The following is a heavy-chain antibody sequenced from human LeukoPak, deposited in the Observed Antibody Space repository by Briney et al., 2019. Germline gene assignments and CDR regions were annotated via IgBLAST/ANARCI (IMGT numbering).Heavy chain of an antibody. CDR3: ATRSSG. D-gene: IGHD6-19*01. CDR2: IYSGGST. J-gene: IGHJ4*02. V-gene: IGHV3-53*01. Sequence: GGSLRLSCAASGFTVSSNYMSWVRQTPGKGLEWVSVIYSGGSTDYADSVKGRFTISRDNSKNTLYLQMSSLRAEDTAVYYCATRSSGWGQGTLVTVSS. CDR1: GFTVSSNY.